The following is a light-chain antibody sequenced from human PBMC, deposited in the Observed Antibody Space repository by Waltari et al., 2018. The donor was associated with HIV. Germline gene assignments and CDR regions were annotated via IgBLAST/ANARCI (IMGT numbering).Light chain of an antibody. J-gene: IGLJ2*01. Sequence: SYVVSQPPSESVAPGQTAVITCGGNNIGSTSVHWYQQKPGQAPVLVIYYDFDRPSGIPERFSGSSSGNTATLTIRRVEAGDEADYYCQVWDSTTDHVIFGGGTKLTVL. CDR1: NIGSTS. CDR3: QVWDSTTDHVI. V-gene: IGLV3-21*04. CDR2: YDF.